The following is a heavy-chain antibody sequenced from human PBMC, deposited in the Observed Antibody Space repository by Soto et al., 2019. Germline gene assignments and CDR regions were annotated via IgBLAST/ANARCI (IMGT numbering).Heavy chain of an antibody. CDR2: IYYSGST. CDR1: GGSISSYY. J-gene: IGHJ5*02. V-gene: IGHV4-59*01. D-gene: IGHD1-26*01. Sequence: SETLSLTCTVSGGSISSYYWSWIRQPPGKGLEWIGYIYYSGSTNYNPSLKSRVTISVDTSKNQFSLKLSSVTAANTAVYYCARARVGATTGWFDPWGQGTLVTVSS. CDR3: ARARVGATTGWFDP.